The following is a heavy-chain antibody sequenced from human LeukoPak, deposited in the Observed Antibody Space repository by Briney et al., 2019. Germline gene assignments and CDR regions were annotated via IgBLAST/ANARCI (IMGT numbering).Heavy chain of an antibody. CDR3: ARRGFGPYGGAPHFDY. J-gene: IGHJ4*02. D-gene: IGHD2-21*01. CDR2: IYYSGST. CDR1: GGSISSYY. Sequence: SETLSLTCTVSGGSISSYYWSWIRQPPGKGLEWIGYIYYSGSTDYNRSLKSRVAISVDTSKNQFSLRLSSVTAADTAVYYCARRGFGPYGGAPHFDYWGQGTLVTVSS. V-gene: IGHV4-59*08.